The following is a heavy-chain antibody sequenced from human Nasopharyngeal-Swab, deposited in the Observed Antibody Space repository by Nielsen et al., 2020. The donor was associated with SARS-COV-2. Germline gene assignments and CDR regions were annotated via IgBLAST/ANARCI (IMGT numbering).Heavy chain of an antibody. CDR2: ISSSSSYI. D-gene: IGHD2-2*02. Sequence: VRQAPGKGLEWVSSISSSSSYIYYADSVKGRFTISRDNAKNSLYLQMNSLRAEDTAVYYCAKDSCSSTSCYTWDWGENWFDPWGQGTLVTVSS. CDR3: AKDSCSSTSCYTWDWGENWFDP. J-gene: IGHJ5*02. V-gene: IGHV3-21*04.